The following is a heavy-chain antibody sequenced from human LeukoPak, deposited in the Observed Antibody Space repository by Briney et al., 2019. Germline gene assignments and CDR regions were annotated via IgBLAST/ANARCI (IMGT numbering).Heavy chain of an antibody. Sequence: GASVKVSCKASGYTFTGHYLHWVRQVPGQGLEWMGWINPRNAATNCAQKFQGRVTMTRDTSISTVYMELSSLRSDDTAVYYCAKTLYIAAAPGGLDYWGQGTLVTVSS. CDR3: AKTLYIAAAPGGLDY. CDR2: INPRNAAT. V-gene: IGHV1-2*02. D-gene: IGHD6-13*01. J-gene: IGHJ4*02. CDR1: GYTFTGHY.